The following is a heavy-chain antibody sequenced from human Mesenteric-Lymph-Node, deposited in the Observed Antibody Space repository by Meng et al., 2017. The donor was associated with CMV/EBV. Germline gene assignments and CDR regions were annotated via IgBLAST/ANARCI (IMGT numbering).Heavy chain of an antibody. D-gene: IGHD3-16*02. V-gene: IGHV3-48*03. Sequence: GESLKISCSASGFTFNTLDMNWVRQAPGEGLEWVSFFPLNGGSIICAASVKGRFTISRHNAKNSLCLKMNSLRAVDTAVYYCARGRYSDYGMDVWGQGTTVTVSS. CDR3: ARGRYSDYGMDV. CDR2: FPLNGGSI. CDR1: GFTFNTLD. J-gene: IGHJ6*02.